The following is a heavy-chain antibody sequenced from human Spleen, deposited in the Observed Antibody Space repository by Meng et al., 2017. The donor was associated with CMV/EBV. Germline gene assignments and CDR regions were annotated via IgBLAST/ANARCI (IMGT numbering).Heavy chain of an antibody. CDR2: VRFDGSNE. Sequence: GESLKISCAASGFSFSLYGMHWVRQAPGKGLEWVANVRFDGSNEYYADPVKDRSTISRDNSKKMLYLQMNSLRSEDTAVYYCARGEGSYWGQGTLVTVSS. V-gene: IGHV3-30*02. CDR1: GFSFSLYG. CDR3: ARGEGSY. J-gene: IGHJ4*02. D-gene: IGHD1-26*01.